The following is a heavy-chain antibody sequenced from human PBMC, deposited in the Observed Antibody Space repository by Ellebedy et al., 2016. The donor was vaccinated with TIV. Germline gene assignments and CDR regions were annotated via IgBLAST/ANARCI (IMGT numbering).Heavy chain of an antibody. CDR1: GYTFTGYY. V-gene: IGHV1-2*04. CDR2: INPNSGGT. D-gene: IGHD3-3*01. CDR3: ARSKSQYYEFWSGYLN. Sequence: ASVKVSCXASGYTFTGYYMHWVRQAPGQGLEWMGWINPNSGGTNYAQKFQGWVTMTRDTSISTAYMELSRLRSDDTAVYYCARSKSQYYEFWSGYLNWGQGTLVTVSS. J-gene: IGHJ4*02.